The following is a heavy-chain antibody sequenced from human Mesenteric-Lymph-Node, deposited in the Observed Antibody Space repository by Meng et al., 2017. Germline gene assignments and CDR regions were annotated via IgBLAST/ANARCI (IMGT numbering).Heavy chain of an antibody. CDR3: TPEIAYYCDSSGYYYKHDAFDI. Sequence: GESPKTPRTAAGFTLGDHAMSRVRQGPGKGLEWGGFIRSKAYGGTTEYAESVKGRFTISRDDSKSIAYLQMNSLKTEDTAVYYCTPEIAYYCDSSGYYYKHDAFDIWGQGTMVTVSS. D-gene: IGHD3-22*01. CDR2: IRSKAYGGTT. V-gene: IGHV3-49*04. J-gene: IGHJ3*02. CDR1: GFTLGDHA.